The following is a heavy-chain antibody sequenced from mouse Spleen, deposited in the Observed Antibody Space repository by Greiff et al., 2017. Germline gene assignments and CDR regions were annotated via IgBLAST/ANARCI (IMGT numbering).Heavy chain of an antibody. CDR2: IYPRDGST. CDR1: GYTFTDHT. J-gene: IGHJ3*01. Sequence: VKLMESDAELVKPGASVKISCKVSGYTFTDHTIHWMKQRPEQGLEWIGYIYPRDGSTKYNQKFKDKATLTADKSSSTAYMQLSSLTYEDSAVYYCANLDWFAYWGQGTLVTVSA. V-gene: IGHV1-78*01. CDR3: ANLDWFAY.